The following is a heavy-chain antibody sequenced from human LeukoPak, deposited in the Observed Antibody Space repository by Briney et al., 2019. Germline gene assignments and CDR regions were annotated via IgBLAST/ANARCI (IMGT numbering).Heavy chain of an antibody. J-gene: IGHJ5*02. V-gene: IGHV5-51*01. CDR2: IYPGNSDT. CDR1: GYSFTSYW. Sequence: GESLKISCKGAGYSFTSYWIGWVRQMPGKGLEWMGIIYPGNSDTRYSPSFQGQVTISADKSISTAYLQWSSLKASDTAMYYCARAGESRLHNWFDPWGQXTLXXVSS. CDR3: ARAGESRLHNWFDP. D-gene: IGHD3-10*01.